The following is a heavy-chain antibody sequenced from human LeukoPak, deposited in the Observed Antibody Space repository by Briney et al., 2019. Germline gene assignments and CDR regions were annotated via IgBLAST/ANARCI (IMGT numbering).Heavy chain of an antibody. CDR3: ARDEAAAGRSIDAFDI. CDR1: GFTFSSYA. V-gene: IGHV3-23*01. J-gene: IGHJ3*02. D-gene: IGHD6-13*01. Sequence: GGSLRLSCAASGFTFSSYAMSWVRQAPGKGLEWVSAISGSGGSTYYADSVKGRFTISRDNAKNSLYLQMNSLRAEDTAVYYCARDEAAAGRSIDAFDIWGQGTMVTVSS. CDR2: ISGSGGST.